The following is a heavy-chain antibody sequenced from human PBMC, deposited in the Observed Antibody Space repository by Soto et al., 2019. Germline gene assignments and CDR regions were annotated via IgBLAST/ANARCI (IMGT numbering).Heavy chain of an antibody. J-gene: IGHJ6*02. CDR1: GYTFTGYY. D-gene: IGHD3-3*01. CDR3: ARERGVTIFGVVIVAGMDV. V-gene: IGHV1-2*02. Sequence: AAVKVSCKASGYTFTGYYMHWVRQAPGQGLEWMGWINPNSGGTNYAQKFQGRVTMTRDTSISTAYMELSRLRSDDTAVYYCARERGVTIFGVVIVAGMDVWGQGTTVTVSS. CDR2: INPNSGGT.